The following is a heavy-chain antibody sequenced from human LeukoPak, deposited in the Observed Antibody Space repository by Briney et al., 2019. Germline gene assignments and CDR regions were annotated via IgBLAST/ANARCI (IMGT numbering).Heavy chain of an antibody. CDR2: ISSSGSTI. D-gene: IGHD6-13*01. Sequence: GGSLRLSCAASGFTFSSYSMNWVRQAPGKGLEWVSYISSSGSTIYYADSVKGRFTISRDNAKNSLYLQMNSLRAEDTAVYYCARGTYSSSWYYMDVWGKGTTVTVSS. J-gene: IGHJ6*03. CDR1: GFTFSSYS. CDR3: ARGTYSSSWYYMDV. V-gene: IGHV3-48*04.